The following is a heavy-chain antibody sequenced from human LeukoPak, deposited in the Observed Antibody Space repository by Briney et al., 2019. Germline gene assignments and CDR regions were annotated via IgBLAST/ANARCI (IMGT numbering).Heavy chain of an antibody. J-gene: IGHJ4*02. Sequence: SETLSLTCTVSGGATSSSNYYWAWIRQPPGKGLEWLGSVFYSGTTHYNPSLKCRVTISIDTSKNQFSLKLSSVTAADTSVYYCARLSNYGGHSGDGYWGQGTLVTVSS. D-gene: IGHD4-23*01. CDR2: VFYSGTT. V-gene: IGHV4-39*01. CDR1: GGATSSSNYY. CDR3: ARLSNYGGHSGDGY.